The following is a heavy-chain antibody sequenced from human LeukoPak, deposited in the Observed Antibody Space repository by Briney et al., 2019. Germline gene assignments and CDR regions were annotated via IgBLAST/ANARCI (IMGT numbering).Heavy chain of an antibody. Sequence: GGSLGLSCAASGFTFSSYAMSWVRQAPGKGLEWVSAISGGGGSTYYADSVKGRFTISRDNSKNTLYLQMNSLRAEDTAVYYCAKDSGYSYGQLYYYYGMDVWGQGTTVTVSS. CDR3: AKDSGYSYGQLYYYYGMDV. J-gene: IGHJ6*02. V-gene: IGHV3-23*01. CDR1: GFTFSSYA. D-gene: IGHD5-18*01. CDR2: ISGGGGST.